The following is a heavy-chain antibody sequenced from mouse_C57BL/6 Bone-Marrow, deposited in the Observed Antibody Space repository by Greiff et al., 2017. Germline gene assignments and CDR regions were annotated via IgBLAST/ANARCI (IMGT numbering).Heavy chain of an antibody. J-gene: IGHJ1*03. CDR1: GFTFSSYA. D-gene: IGHD1-1*01. Sequence: EVHLVESGAGLVKPGGSLKLSCAASGFTFSSYAMSWVRQTPEKRLEWVAYISSGGDYIYYADTVTGRFTIYRDNARNTLYLQMSSLKSEDTAMYYWTRAYYYGSSYLYFDVWGTGTTVTGSS. CDR3: TRAYYYGSSYLYFDV. CDR2: ISSGGDYI. V-gene: IGHV5-9-1*02.